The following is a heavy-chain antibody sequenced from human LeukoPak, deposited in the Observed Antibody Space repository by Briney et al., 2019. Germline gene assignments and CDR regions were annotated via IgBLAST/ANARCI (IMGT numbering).Heavy chain of an antibody. J-gene: IGHJ4*02. CDR1: GFTFSSYA. V-gene: IGHV3-23*01. CDR2: ISGSGGST. CDR3: AKGGYCSGGSCYSFGPNY. D-gene: IGHD2-15*01. Sequence: PGGSLRLSCAASGFTFSSYAMSWVRQAPGKGLEWVSAISGSGGSTYYADSAKGRFTISRDNSKNTLYLQMNSLRAEDTAVYYCAKGGYCSGGSCYSFGPNYWGQGTLVTVSS.